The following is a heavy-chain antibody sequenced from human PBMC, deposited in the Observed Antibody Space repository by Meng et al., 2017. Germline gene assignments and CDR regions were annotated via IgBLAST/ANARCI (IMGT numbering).Heavy chain of an antibody. Sequence: GESLKIYCVDSGFTFSSFDMNWVRQAPGKGLEWVSYIINGGTTTYYADSVKGRFTISKDNAKKSLYLQMNSLRAEDTAVYYCARALSSGWGFDIWGQGTMVTVSS. CDR2: IINGGTTT. D-gene: IGHD6-19*01. CDR1: GFTFSSFD. V-gene: IGHV3-48*03. CDR3: ARALSSGWGFDI. J-gene: IGHJ3*02.